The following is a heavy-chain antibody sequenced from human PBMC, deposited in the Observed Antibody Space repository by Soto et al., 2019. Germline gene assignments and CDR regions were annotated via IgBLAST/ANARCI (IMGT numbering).Heavy chain of an antibody. CDR3: ARDVENYYDNCPTGQFDF. V-gene: IGHV4-4*02. CDR2: IYYSGSI. J-gene: IGHJ4*02. CDR1: GGSISSGNW. D-gene: IGHD3-22*01. Sequence: SETLSLTCAVSGGSISSGNWWSWVRQPPGKGLEWIGQIYYSGSITYNPSLKSRVTISVDKSKNQFSLKLSSVTAADTAVYYCARDVENYYDNCPTGQFDFWGQGTLVTVSS.